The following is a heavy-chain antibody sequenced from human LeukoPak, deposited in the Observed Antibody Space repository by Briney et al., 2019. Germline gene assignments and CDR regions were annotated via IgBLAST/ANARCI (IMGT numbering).Heavy chain of an antibody. Sequence: ASVTVSCKASGYTFTGYYMHWVRQAPGRGLEWMGWINPNSGGTNYAQKFQGRVTMTRDTSISTAYMELSRLRSDDTAVYYCARDMVAHGDYYYWGQGTLVTVSS. J-gene: IGHJ4*02. V-gene: IGHV1-2*02. CDR3: ARDMVAHGDYYY. D-gene: IGHD4-17*01. CDR1: GYTFTGYY. CDR2: INPNSGGT.